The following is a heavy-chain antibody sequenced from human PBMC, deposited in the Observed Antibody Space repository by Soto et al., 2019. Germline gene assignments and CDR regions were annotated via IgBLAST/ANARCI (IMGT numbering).Heavy chain of an antibody. V-gene: IGHV4-31*02. CDR2: IYYSGST. D-gene: IGHD3-22*01. Sequence: LRLSCAASGFTFSSYAMNWVRQPPGKGLEWIGYIYYSGSTYYNPSLKSRVTISVDTSKNQFSLKLSSVTAADTAVYYCARVRRLYYYDSSGYYTFDYWGQGTLVTVSS. CDR3: ARVRRLYYYDSSGYYTFDY. J-gene: IGHJ4*02. CDR1: GFTFSSYA.